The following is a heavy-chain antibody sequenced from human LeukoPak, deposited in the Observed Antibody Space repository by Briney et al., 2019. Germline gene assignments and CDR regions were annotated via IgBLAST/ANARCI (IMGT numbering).Heavy chain of an antibody. J-gene: IGHJ6*03. CDR3: ARDYNRDIVVVPAAIVYYYYMDV. D-gene: IGHD2-2*02. V-gene: IGHV4-4*07. CDR1: GGSISSYY. Sequence: SETLSLTCTVSGGSISSYYWSWIRQPAGKGLEWIGRIYTSGSTNYNPSLKSRVTMSVDASKNQFSLKLSSVTAADTAVYYCARDYNRDIVVVPAAIVYYYYMDVWGKGTTVTVSS. CDR2: IYTSGST.